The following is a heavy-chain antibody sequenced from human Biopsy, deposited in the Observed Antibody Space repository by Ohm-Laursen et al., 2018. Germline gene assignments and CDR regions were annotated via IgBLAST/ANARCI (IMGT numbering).Heavy chain of an antibody. CDR3: ARHDGNGPFALDS. J-gene: IGHJ4*02. CDR1: GGSISSGSNY. CDR2: VYHSGTT. Sequence: SDTLSLTCIVSGGSISSGSNYWAWIRQPPGKGREWIGSVYHSGTTYYSPSLKSRVTISVDTSKNQLSLKVTSVTAADTAAYYCARHDGNGPFALDSWGQGTLVTVSS. V-gene: IGHV4-39*01. D-gene: IGHD5-24*01.